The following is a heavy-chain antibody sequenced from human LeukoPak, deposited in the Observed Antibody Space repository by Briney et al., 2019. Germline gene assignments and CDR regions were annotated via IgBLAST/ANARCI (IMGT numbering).Heavy chain of an antibody. CDR2: IKQDGSEK. CDR3: ARDDDYGDYFDY. D-gene: IGHD5-12*01. Sequence: GGSLRLSCAASGFTFSNAWMSWVRQAPGKGLEWVANIKQDGSEKYYVDSVKGRFTISRDNAKNSLYLQMNSLRAEDTAVYYCARDDDYGDYFDYWGQGTLVTVSS. V-gene: IGHV3-7*01. J-gene: IGHJ4*02. CDR1: GFTFSNAW.